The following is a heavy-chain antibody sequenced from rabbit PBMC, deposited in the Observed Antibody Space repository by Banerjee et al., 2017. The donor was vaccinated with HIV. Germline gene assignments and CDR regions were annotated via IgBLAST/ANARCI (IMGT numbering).Heavy chain of an antibody. CDR3: ARTIVESSYHDDFNL. Sequence: QQLVESRGGLVTLGGSLKLSCKASGIDFSSFGISWVRQAPGKGLEWIAYIYPDYGSADYASWVNGRFTISLDNAQNTVFLQMTSLTAADTATYFCARTIVESSYHDDFNLWGPGTLVTVS. CDR2: IYPDYGSA. D-gene: IGHD8-1*01. CDR1: GIDFSSFG. J-gene: IGHJ4*01. V-gene: IGHV1S7*01.